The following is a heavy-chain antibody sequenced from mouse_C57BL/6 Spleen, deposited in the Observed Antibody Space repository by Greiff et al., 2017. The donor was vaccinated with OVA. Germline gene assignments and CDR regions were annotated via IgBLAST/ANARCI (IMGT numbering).Heavy chain of an antibody. J-gene: IGHJ4*01. CDR1: GFSFNTYA. V-gene: IGHV10-1*01. CDR3: VRHKYAMDY. Sequence: VESGGGLVQPKGSLKLSCAASGFSFNTYAMNWVRQAPGKGLEWVARIRSKSNNYATYYADSVKDRFTISRDDSESMLYLQMNNLKTEDTAMYYCVRHKYAMDYWGQGTSVTVSS. CDR2: IRSKSNNYAT.